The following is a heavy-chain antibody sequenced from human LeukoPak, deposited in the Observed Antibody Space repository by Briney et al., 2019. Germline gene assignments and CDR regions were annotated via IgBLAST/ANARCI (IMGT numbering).Heavy chain of an antibody. CDR3: ARGIAVAGSGDGFDY. CDR2: INPSGGGT. Sequence: GASVKVSCKASGYTFTSYYMHWVRQAPGQGLEWMGIINPSGGGTSYAQKFQGRVTMTRDMSTSTVYMELSSLRSEDTAVYYCARGIAVAGSGDGFDYWGQGTLVTVSS. V-gene: IGHV1-46*01. J-gene: IGHJ4*02. CDR1: GYTFTSYY. D-gene: IGHD6-19*01.